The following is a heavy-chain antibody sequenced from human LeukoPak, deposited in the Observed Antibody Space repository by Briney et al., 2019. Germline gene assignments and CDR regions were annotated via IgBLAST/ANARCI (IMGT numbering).Heavy chain of an antibody. J-gene: IGHJ4*02. CDR1: GYTFSSYT. CDR2: ISNNGGST. CDR3: VKVGKTEFDY. Sequence: GGSLRLSCSASGYTFSSYTMHWVRQAPGKGLEYVSAISNNGGSTYYADSVKGRFSISRDNSRNTLYLQMSSLRAEDTAVYYCVKVGKTEFDYWGQGTLVTVSS. V-gene: IGHV3-64D*06. D-gene: IGHD1-26*01.